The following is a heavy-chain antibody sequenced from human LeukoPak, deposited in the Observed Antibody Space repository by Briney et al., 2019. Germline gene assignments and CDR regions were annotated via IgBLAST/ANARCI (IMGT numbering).Heavy chain of an antibody. Sequence: ASVKVSCKASGNTFTNNGISWVRQAPGQGLEWMGWISAYNGNTNYAQKFQGRVTMTTDTSTSTAYMELRSLRSDDTAVYYCARKTDSPDYWGQGTLVTVSS. V-gene: IGHV1-18*01. CDR3: ARKTDSPDY. J-gene: IGHJ4*02. CDR2: ISAYNGNT. CDR1: GNTFTNNG. D-gene: IGHD2-21*01.